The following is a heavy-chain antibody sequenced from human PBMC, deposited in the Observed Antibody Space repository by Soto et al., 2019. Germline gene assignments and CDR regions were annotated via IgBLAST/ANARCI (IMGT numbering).Heavy chain of an antibody. V-gene: IGHV1-69*02. J-gene: IGHJ6*03. CDR1: GGTFSSYT. CDR3: ATRLGYCSSTSCYAEGSTYYMDV. Sequence: QVQLVQSGAEVKKPGSSVKVSCKASGGTFSSYTISWVRQAPGQGLEWMGRIIPILGIANYAQQFQGRVTITADKSTSTAYMELSSRRSEDTAVYYCATRLGYCSSTSCYAEGSTYYMDVWGKGTTVTVSS. CDR2: IIPILGIA. D-gene: IGHD2-2*01.